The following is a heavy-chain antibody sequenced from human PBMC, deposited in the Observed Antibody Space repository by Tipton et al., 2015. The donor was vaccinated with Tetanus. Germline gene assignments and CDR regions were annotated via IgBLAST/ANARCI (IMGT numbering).Heavy chain of an antibody. J-gene: IGHJ3*01. Sequence: GSLRLSCAASGFTFSAHGMHWVRQAPGKGLEWVAKINQDGRQKVYVDSVKGRFTISRDNAKNLMYLQMRSLRVEDTAVYYCARDVPYSGRGGFDFWGQGTMVTVSS. D-gene: IGHD5-12*01. CDR3: ARDVPYSGRGGFDF. CDR2: INQDGRQK. CDR1: GFTFSAHG. V-gene: IGHV3-7*01.